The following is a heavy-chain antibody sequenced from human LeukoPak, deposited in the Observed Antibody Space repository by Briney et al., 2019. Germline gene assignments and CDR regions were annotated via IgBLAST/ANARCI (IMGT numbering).Heavy chain of an antibody. CDR2: IKQDGSET. Sequence: GGSLRLSCATSGFSFSSYWMSWAHQAPGKGLEWMAKIKQDGSETYYVDSVKGRFTISRDNAKNSVYLQMNSLRAEDTAVYYCVRDYYSGYWGQGTLVTVSS. V-gene: IGHV3-7*05. CDR1: GFSFSSYW. J-gene: IGHJ4*02. D-gene: IGHD3-10*01. CDR3: VRDYYSGY.